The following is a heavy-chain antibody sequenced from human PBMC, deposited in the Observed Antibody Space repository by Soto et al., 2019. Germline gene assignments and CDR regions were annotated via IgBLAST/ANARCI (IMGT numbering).Heavy chain of an antibody. J-gene: IGHJ5*02. Sequence: SETLSLTSAVSGYSMSSGYYWGWIRQPPGKGLEWIGSIYHSGSTYYNPSLKSRVTISVDTSKNQFSLKLSSVTAADTAVYYCARCDYYDSSGYLNWFDPWGQGTLVTVSS. D-gene: IGHD3-22*01. CDR1: GYSMSSGYY. V-gene: IGHV4-38-2*01. CDR3: ARCDYYDSSGYLNWFDP. CDR2: IYHSGST.